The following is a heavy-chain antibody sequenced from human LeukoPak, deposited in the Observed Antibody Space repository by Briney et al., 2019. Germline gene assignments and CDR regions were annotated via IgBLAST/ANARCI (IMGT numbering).Heavy chain of an antibody. V-gene: IGHV4-30-4*01. J-gene: IGHJ4*02. Sequence: PSETLCLTCAVSGGSISSGDYNWSGVRQPPGKGLESGGGISYSGSTYYNPSLKSRVTISVDTSKNQFSLKLSSVTAADTDVYYCARFLLWFGGRYLDYWGQGTLVTVSS. CDR3: ARFLLWFGGRYLDY. D-gene: IGHD3-10*01. CDR2: ISYSGST. CDR1: GGSISSGDYN.